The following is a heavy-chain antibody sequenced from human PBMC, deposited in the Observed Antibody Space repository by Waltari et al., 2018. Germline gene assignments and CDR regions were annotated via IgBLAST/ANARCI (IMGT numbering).Heavy chain of an antibody. CDR1: GYSFASYW. CDR3: ARHGLRDCTNGVCSFQGMDV. Sequence: EVQLVQSGAEVKKPGESLKISCKGSGYSFASYWIGWVRQMPGKGPEWMGIIYPGDSDPKYSPSFQGQVTISVDKSISTAYLQWSSLKASDTAMYYCARHGLRDCTNGVCSFQGMDVWGQGTTVTVSS. J-gene: IGHJ6*02. CDR2: IYPGDSDP. V-gene: IGHV5-51*01. D-gene: IGHD2-8*01.